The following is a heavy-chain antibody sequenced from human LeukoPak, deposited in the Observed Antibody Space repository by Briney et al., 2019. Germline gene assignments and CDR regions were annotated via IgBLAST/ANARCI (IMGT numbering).Heavy chain of an antibody. CDR1: GDSVSSNSAA. V-gene: IGHV6-1*01. Sequence: SQTLSLTCAISGDSVSSNSAAWNWIRQSPSRGLEWLGRTYYRSKWYNDYAVSVKSRITINPDTSKNQFSLQLNSVTPEDTAVYYCAREKVQHRITIFGVAYNWFDPWGQGTLVTVSS. J-gene: IGHJ5*02. CDR3: AREKVQHRITIFGVAYNWFDP. D-gene: IGHD3-3*01. CDR2: TYYRSKWYN.